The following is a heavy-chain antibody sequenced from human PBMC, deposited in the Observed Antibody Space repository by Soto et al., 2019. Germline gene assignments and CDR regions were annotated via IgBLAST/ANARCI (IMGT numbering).Heavy chain of an antibody. J-gene: IGHJ4*03. Sequence: VGSLSLSCAASGVLFRSYVRHWVRQDPGKGLEWVAVISYDGRNKYHADAVKGRFTISRDNSKNTLYLQMNSLRAEDTAVYYCAKEGEFEAPGCYFEYSGKPNIVTVPS. CDR2: ISYDGRNK. D-gene: IGHD3-16*01. CDR3: AKEGEFEAPGCYFEY. CDR1: GVLFRSYV. V-gene: IGHV3-30*18.